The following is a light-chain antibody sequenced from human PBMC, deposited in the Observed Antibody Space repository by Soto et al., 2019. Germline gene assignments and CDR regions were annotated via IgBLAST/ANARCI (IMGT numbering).Light chain of an antibody. J-gene: IGLJ3*02. CDR2: DVS. Sequence: QSALTQPASVSGSPGQSITISCTGTSSDVGGYYFVSWYQHHPGKAPKLIIYDVSSRPSGVSNRFSGSKSGNTASLTISGLQAEDEADYYCSSYTSSSTLGVFSGGTKLTVL. CDR1: SSDVGGYYF. V-gene: IGLV2-14*03. CDR3: SSYTSSSTLGV.